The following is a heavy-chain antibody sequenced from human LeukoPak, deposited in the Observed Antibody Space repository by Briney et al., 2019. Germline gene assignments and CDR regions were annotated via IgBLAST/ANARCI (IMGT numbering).Heavy chain of an antibody. CDR1: GYTFTSYY. CDR3: ARNAASTPQATLYYYDSSGYYPDY. V-gene: IGHV1-46*01. D-gene: IGHD3-22*01. Sequence: GASVKVSCKASGYTFTSYYMHWVRQAPGQGLEWMGIINPSGGSTSYAQKFQGRVTMTRDMSTSTVYMELSSLRSEDTAVYYCARNAASTPQATLYYYDSSGYYPDYWGQGTLVTVSS. CDR2: INPSGGST. J-gene: IGHJ4*02.